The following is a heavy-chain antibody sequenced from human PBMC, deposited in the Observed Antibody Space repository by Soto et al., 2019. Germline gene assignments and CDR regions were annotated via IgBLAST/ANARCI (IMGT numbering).Heavy chain of an antibody. Sequence: QLQLQESGPGLVKPSETLSLTCTVSGGSISSSSYYWGWIRQPPGKGLEWIGSIYYSGSTYYKPSLKSRVTISVDTCKNQFSLKLSSVTAADTAVYYCARHIVVVPAAIVWFDPWGQGTLVTVSS. D-gene: IGHD2-2*01. V-gene: IGHV4-39*01. J-gene: IGHJ5*02. CDR2: IYYSGST. CDR1: GGSISSSSYY. CDR3: ARHIVVVPAAIVWFDP.